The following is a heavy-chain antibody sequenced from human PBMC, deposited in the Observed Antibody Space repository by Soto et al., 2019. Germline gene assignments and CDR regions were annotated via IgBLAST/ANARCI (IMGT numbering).Heavy chain of an antibody. CDR2: IYYSGRT. CDR3: ARSVFP. Sequence: QVQLQESGPGLVKPSQTLSLTCTVSGGSISSGGYYWTWIRQHPGKGLEWIGYIYYSGRTYYNPALMSRFTISVDTSKNQCPLKLCSVTAALTAVYYCARSVFPWGQGTLVTVSS. V-gene: IGHV4-31*03. CDR1: GGSISSGGYY. J-gene: IGHJ5*02.